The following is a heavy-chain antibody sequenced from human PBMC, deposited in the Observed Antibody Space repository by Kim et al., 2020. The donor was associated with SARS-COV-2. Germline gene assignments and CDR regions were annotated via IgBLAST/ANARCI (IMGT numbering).Heavy chain of an antibody. CDR3: ARDLLVGATSYGMDV. CDR2: IWYDGSNK. D-gene: IGHD1-26*01. V-gene: IGHV3-33*01. J-gene: IGHJ6*02. CDR1: GFTFSSYG. Sequence: GGSLRLSCAASGFTFSSYGMHWVRQAPGKGLEWVAVIWYDGSNKYYADSVKGRFTISRDNSKKTLYLQMNSLRAEDKAVYYFARDLLVGATSYGMDVWGQGTTVTVS.